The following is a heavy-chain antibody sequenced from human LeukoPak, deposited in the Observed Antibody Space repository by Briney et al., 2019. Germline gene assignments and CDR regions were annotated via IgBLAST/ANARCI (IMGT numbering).Heavy chain of an antibody. V-gene: IGHV3-9*01. J-gene: IGHJ4*02. D-gene: IGHD6-13*01. CDR2: ISWNSGSI. CDR3: AKDFGAAAGFGFDC. CDR1: GFTFDDYA. Sequence: GGSLRLSCAASGFTFDDYAMHWVRQAPGKGLEWVSGISWNSGSIGYADSVKGRFTISRDNAKNSLYLQMNSLRAKDTALYYCAKDFGAAAGFGFDCWGQGTLVTVSS.